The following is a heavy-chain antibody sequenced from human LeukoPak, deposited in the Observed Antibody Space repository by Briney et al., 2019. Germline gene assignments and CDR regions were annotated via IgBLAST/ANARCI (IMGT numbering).Heavy chain of an antibody. CDR3: ARVGSSSKYYYYMDV. CDR1: GFTSTSYT. D-gene: IGHD3-10*01. J-gene: IGHJ6*03. Sequence: PGGSLRLSCAASGFTSTSYTTNWVRPPPGTGRGWGSYITSSGSTVYSAGSVKGRFTISRDNAKNSLYLQMQSPTAEDTAVYFCARVGSSSKYYYYMDVWGKGTTVTVSS. CDR2: ITSSGSTV. V-gene: IGHV3-48*04.